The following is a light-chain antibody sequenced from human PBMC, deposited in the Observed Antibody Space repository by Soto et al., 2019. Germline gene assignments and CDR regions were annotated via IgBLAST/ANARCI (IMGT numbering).Light chain of an antibody. CDR3: QQRSSWPIT. V-gene: IGKV3-11*01. J-gene: IGKJ5*01. Sequence: EIVLTQSPATLSLSPGERATLSCRAGQGISSYLAWYQQKPGQAPRLLIYDASNRATGNPARFRGSGSGTNCTLTISSLKPEDFAVYYCQQRSSWPITFGHGTRLEIK. CDR2: DAS. CDR1: QGISSY.